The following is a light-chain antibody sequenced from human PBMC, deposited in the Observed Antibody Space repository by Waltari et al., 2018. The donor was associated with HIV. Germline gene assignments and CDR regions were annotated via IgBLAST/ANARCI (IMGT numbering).Light chain of an antibody. V-gene: IGLV1-47*01. J-gene: IGLJ1*01. CDR1: SFNIGSNF. CDR3: AAWDDSLSGFYV. CDR2: RNN. Sequence: QSVLTQPPSASGTPGQRVTIRCSGSSFNIGSNFVYWYQQLPGAAPKLLIYRNNQRPSGVPGRLSGSKSGTSASLAISGLRSEDEADYYCAAWDDSLSGFYVVGTGTKVTVL.